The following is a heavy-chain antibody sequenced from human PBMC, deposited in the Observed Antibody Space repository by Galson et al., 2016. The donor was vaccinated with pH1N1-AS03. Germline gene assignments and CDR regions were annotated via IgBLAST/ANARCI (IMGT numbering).Heavy chain of an antibody. V-gene: IGHV3-53*01. D-gene: IGHD4/OR15-4a*01. J-gene: IGHJ4*02. CDR3: VRNDYENVDLQGFYFDY. Sequence: SLRLSCAASGLTVNTNYMSWVRQAPGKGLEWVSTIYSSGRTYYADSGKGRFTISRDNSKNTLYLQMNSLRAEDTAVYYCVRNDYENVDLQGFYFDYWGQGTLVTVSS. CDR2: IYSSGRT. CDR1: GLTVNTNY.